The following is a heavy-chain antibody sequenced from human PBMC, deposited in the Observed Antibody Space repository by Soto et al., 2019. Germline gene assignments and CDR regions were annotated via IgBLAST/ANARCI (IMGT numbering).Heavy chain of an antibody. CDR2: MSPNSGNT. CDR3: ARDRTPLWEWLVNAFDI. D-gene: IGHD6-19*01. J-gene: IGHJ3*02. V-gene: IGHV1-8*01. CDR1: GYTFTSYD. Sequence: ASVKVSCKASGYTFTSYDINWVRQATGQGLEWMGWMSPNSGNTGYAQKFQGRVTMTRNTSISTAYMELSSLRSEDTAVYYCARDRTPLWEWLVNAFDIWGQGTMVTVSS.